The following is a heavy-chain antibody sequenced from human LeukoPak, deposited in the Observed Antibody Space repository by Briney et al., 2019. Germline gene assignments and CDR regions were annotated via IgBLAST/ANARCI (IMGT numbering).Heavy chain of an antibody. V-gene: IGHV3-30*18. CDR3: AKVGIAVAGIDY. D-gene: IGHD6-19*01. CDR1: GFTFSSYG. Sequence: GGSLRLSCAASGFTFSSYGMHWVRQAPGKGLEWVAVISYDGSNKYYADSVKGRFTISRDNSKNTLYLQMNSLRAEDTAVYYCAKVGIAVAGIDYWGQGTLVTVSP. CDR2: ISYDGSNK. J-gene: IGHJ4*02.